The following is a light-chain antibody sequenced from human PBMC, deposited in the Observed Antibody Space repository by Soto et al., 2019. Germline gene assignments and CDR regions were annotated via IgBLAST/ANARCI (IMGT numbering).Light chain of an antibody. Sequence: QSVLTQPASVSESPGQSITISCTGSISDVAAYDYVSWYQQHPGKAPKLIIFEVSNRPSGSSRRFSGSKSGNTASLTISGLQTEDEAHYYCGSYTSSSNYVFGTGTKVTVL. V-gene: IGLV2-14*01. CDR1: ISDVAAYDY. CDR3: GSYTSSSNYV. J-gene: IGLJ1*01. CDR2: EVS.